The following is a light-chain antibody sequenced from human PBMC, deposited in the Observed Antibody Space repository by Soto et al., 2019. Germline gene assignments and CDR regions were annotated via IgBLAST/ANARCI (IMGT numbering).Light chain of an antibody. CDR3: SSYTSSSLHV. CDR2: DVS. V-gene: IGLV2-14*03. CDR1: SSDVGGYNY. J-gene: IGLJ1*01. Sequence: QSVLTQPASVSGSPGQSITISCTGTSSDVGGYNYVSWYQQHPGKAPKLMIYDVSNRPSGVSNRSSGSKSGNTASLTISGLQAEDEADYYCSSYTSSSLHVFGTGTKVTVL.